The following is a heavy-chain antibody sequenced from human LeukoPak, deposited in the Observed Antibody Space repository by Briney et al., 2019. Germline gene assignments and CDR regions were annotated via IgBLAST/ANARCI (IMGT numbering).Heavy chain of an antibody. D-gene: IGHD3-9*01. Sequence: ASVKVSCKASGYTFTSYYMHWVRQAPGQGLEWMGIINPSGGNTGYAQKFQGRVTMTRNTSISTAYMELSSLRSEDTAVYYCATLFLTGYYRDLDYWGQGTLVTVSS. J-gene: IGHJ4*02. CDR2: INPSGGNT. CDR3: ATLFLTGYYRDLDY. CDR1: GYTFTSYY. V-gene: IGHV1-46*01.